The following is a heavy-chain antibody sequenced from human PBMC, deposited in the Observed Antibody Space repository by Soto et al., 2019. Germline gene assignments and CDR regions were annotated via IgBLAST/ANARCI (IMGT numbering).Heavy chain of an antibody. D-gene: IGHD2-15*01. V-gene: IGHV4-30-2*01. CDR2: IYHSGST. CDR3: ASGEVVALGY. CDR1: GGSISSGGYS. Sequence: QLQLQESGSGLVKPSQTLSLTCAVSGGSISSGGYSWSWIRQPPGKGLEGIGYIYHSGSTYYNPSLKSRVTMLVDRSKTQFSLKLCSVTAADTAVYYCASGEVVALGYWGQGTLVTVSS. J-gene: IGHJ4*02.